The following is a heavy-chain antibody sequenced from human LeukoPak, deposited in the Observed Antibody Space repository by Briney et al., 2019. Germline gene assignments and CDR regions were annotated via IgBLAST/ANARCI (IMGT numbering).Heavy chain of an antibody. CDR3: AKDRSIGTYYTFDH. CDR2: ISASGVMT. V-gene: IGHV3-23*01. CDR1: GFIFSNYG. J-gene: IGHJ4*02. D-gene: IGHD1-26*01. Sequence: GGSLRLSCVASGFIFSNYGMSWVRQAPGKGLEWVSSISASGVMTYYADSVKGRFTVSRDNSKNSLYLQMNSLTAADTAVYYCAKDRSIGTYYTFDHWGQGTLVTVSS.